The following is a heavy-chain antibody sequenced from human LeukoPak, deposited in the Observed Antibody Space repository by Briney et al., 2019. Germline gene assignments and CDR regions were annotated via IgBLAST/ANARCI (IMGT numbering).Heavy chain of an antibody. V-gene: IGHV1-18*01. CDR3: AHTPHTEDYYDSSGYYYGDWFAP. CDR2: ISAYNGNT. Sequence: ASVKVSCKASGYTFTSYGISWVRQAPGQGREWMGWISAYNGNTNYAQKLQGRVTMTTDTSTSTAYMELRSLRSDDTAVYYCAHTPHTEDYYDSSGYYYGDWFAPWGQGTLVTVSS. J-gene: IGHJ5*02. CDR1: GYTFTSYG. D-gene: IGHD3-22*01.